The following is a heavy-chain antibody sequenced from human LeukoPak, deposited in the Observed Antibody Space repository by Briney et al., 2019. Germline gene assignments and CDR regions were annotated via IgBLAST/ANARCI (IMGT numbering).Heavy chain of an antibody. D-gene: IGHD6-13*01. CDR1: GLTFSAHS. CDR3: AREHIDTSSWPFGIDF. V-gene: IGHV3-21*01. J-gene: IGHJ4*02. Sequence: GGSLRLSCAASGLTFSAHSMNRVRQAPGKRLEWVSSISGNSDYIYYADSLVGRFTISRDNAKNSLYLRRDSLRAEDTAVYYCAREHIDTSSWPFGIDFWGQGTLVTVSS. CDR2: ISGNSDYI.